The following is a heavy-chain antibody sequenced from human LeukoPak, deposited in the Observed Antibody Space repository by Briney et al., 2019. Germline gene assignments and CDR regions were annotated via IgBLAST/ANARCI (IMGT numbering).Heavy chain of an antibody. Sequence: VCIYHSGATYYNPSLKSRVTISLDRSKNQFSLKMSSVTAADTAVYYCASLFSPFPLYDMDVWGQGTTVTVSS. CDR2: IYHSGAT. V-gene: IGHV4-30-2*01. J-gene: IGHJ6*02. D-gene: IGHD2/OR15-2a*01. CDR3: ASLFSPFPLYDMDV.